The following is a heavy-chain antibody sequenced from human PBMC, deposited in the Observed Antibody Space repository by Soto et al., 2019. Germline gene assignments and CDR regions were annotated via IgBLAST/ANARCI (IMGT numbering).Heavy chain of an antibody. CDR2: IIPIFGTA. CDR3: ATPGDYYDSSGYGN. Sequence: VQLVQSGAEVKKPGSSVKVSCKASGGTFSSYAISWVRQAPGQGREWMGGIIPIFGTANYAQKFQGRVTITADKSTSTAYMELSSLRSEDTAVYYCATPGDYYDSSGYGNWGQGTLVTVSS. J-gene: IGHJ4*02. V-gene: IGHV1-69*06. D-gene: IGHD3-22*01. CDR1: GGTFSSYA.